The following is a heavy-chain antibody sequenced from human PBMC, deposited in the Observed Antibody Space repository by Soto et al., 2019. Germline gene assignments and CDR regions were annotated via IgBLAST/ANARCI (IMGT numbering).Heavy chain of an antibody. V-gene: IGHV3-23*01. D-gene: IGHD3-10*01. CDR3: ALDSPFTPYYQELDY. Sequence: PGGSLRLSCVASGFTFSTNAMSWVRQAPGRGLEWVSAMDTNGGATYYADSVKGRFTISRDNSQNTLYLQMNSLRAEDTAVYHCALDSPFTPYYQELDYRAQRTPVTGSS. CDR2: MDTNGGAT. J-gene: IGHJ4*02. CDR1: GFTFSTNA.